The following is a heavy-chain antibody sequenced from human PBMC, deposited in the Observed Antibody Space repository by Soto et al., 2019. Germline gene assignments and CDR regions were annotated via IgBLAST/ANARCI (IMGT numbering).Heavy chain of an antibody. CDR2: ISSDGTRT. V-gene: IGHV3-74*01. Sequence: EVQLVESGGGLVQPGGSLRLSCAASGFTFDGYWMHWVRQAPGKGLVWVSRISSDGTRTTYADSVKGRFTISRDNAKXXXXXXXXXXXXXXXXXXXXXXXXXXSGRPYYLDYWVQGTLVTVSS. D-gene: IGHD5-12*01. CDR1: GFTFDGYW. CDR3: XXXXXXSGRPYYLDY. J-gene: IGHJ4*02.